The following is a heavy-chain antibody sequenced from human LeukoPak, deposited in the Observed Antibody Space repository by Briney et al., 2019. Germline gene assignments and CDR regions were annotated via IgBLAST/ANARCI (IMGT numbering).Heavy chain of an antibody. V-gene: IGHV1-69*05. J-gene: IGHJ4*02. Sequence: ASVKVSCKASGYTFTSYGISWVRQAPGQGLEWMGGIIPIFGTANYAQKFQGRVTITTDESTSTAYMELSSLRSEDTAVYYCALSTFDDSSGYYPYWGQGTLVTVSS. CDR1: GYTFTSYG. D-gene: IGHD3-22*01. CDR2: IIPIFGTA. CDR3: ALSTFDDSSGYYPY.